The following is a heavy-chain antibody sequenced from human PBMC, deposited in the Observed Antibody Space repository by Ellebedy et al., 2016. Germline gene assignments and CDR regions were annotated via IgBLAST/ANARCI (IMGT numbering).Heavy chain of an antibody. Sequence: SVKVSXKALRGTFSSYTITWVRQAPGQGREWMGGIIPISDTINYAQKFQDRVTITADESTSTAYMELSSLRSEDTAVYYCARGLVAVAGIGFDYWGQGTLVTVSS. V-gene: IGHV1-69*13. CDR1: RGTFSSYT. CDR3: ARGLVAVAGIGFDY. CDR2: IIPISDTI. D-gene: IGHD6-19*01. J-gene: IGHJ4*02.